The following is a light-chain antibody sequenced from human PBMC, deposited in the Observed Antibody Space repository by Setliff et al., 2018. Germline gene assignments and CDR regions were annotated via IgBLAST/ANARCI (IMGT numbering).Light chain of an antibody. J-gene: IGLJ2*01. CDR2: EVS. Sequence: QSVLTQPPSASGSPGQSVTISCTGTSSDVGGYNYVSWYQQHPGKAPKLMIYEVSKRPSGVPDRFSGSKSGNTASLTVSGLQAEDEADYYCISYTNSSTYVVFGGGTKVTVL. CDR1: SSDVGGYNY. CDR3: ISYTNSSTYVV. V-gene: IGLV2-8*01.